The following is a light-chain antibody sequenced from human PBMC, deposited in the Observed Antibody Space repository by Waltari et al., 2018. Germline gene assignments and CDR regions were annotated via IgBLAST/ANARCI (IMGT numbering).Light chain of an antibody. CDR1: QDISSY. V-gene: IGKV1-9*01. CDR2: AAS. J-gene: IGKJ3*01. CDR3: QQLSGFPFT. Sequence: DIQLTQSPSFLSASVGDRVTITCRASQDISSYLAWYQQKPGKAPKLLISAASTLRAGVPSRFSGGGSGTEFTLTISSLQPEDFATYYCQQLSGFPFTFGPGTKVDVK.